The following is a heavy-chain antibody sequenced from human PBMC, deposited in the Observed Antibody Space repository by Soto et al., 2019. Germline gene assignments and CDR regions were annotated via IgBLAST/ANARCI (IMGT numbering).Heavy chain of an antibody. CDR3: ARVASTGGALDI. V-gene: IGHV1-46*01. D-gene: IGHD2-15*01. J-gene: IGHJ3*02. CDR1: GYTSTNFY. Sequence: ASVKVSCKASGYTSTNFYIHWVRQAPGQGLEWMGLVNPYGGGAAYAPKFQDRVTLTFDTSTSTVYMELSSLTSGDTAVYYCARVASTGGALDIWGQGTVVTVSS. CDR2: VNPYGGGA.